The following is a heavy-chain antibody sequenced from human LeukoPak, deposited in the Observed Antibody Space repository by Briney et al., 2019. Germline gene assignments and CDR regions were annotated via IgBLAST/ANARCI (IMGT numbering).Heavy chain of an antibody. Sequence: GGSLRLSCAASGFTFSHAWMTWVRQAPGKGLEWVSGISGSGGSTYYADSVKGRFTISRDNSKNTLYLQMNSLTAEDTAVYYCAKDSVSYYYGSGSYPDYWGQGTLVTVSS. D-gene: IGHD3-10*01. V-gene: IGHV3-23*01. CDR1: GFTFSHAW. J-gene: IGHJ4*02. CDR2: ISGSGGST. CDR3: AKDSVSYYYGSGSYPDY.